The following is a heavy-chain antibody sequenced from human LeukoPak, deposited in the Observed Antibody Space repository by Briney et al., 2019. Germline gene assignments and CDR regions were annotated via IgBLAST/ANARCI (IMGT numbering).Heavy chain of an antibody. CDR3: ARDTGGGYSCYDC. Sequence: GGSLRLSCEASGFSFSNYGMHWVRQAPGKGLEWVAFIRYDGSKKYYADSMKGRFSISRDNSKNTLYLQMNSLRAEDTAVYYCARDTGGGYSCYDCWGQGTLVTVSS. J-gene: IGHJ4*02. V-gene: IGHV3-30*02. CDR2: IRYDGSKK. CDR1: GFSFSNYG. D-gene: IGHD5-18*01.